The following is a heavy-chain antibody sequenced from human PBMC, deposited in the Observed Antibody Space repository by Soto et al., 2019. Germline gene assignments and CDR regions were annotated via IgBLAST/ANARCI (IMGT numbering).Heavy chain of an antibody. Sequence: QITLKESGPTLVKPTQTLTLTCTFSGFSLTTSGVGVGWIRQPPGKALEWLALIYWDDDKRYSPSLKSRLTIXXDXSIXQVVLTMTNMDPVDTGTYYCAHRRAIFGVVYGLDVWGQGTTITVSS. CDR2: IYWDDDK. D-gene: IGHD3-3*01. CDR1: GFSLTTSGVG. J-gene: IGHJ6*02. CDR3: AHRRAIFGVVYGLDV. V-gene: IGHV2-5*02.